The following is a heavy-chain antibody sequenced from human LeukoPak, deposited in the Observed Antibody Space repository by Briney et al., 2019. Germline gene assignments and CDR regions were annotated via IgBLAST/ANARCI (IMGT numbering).Heavy chain of an antibody. D-gene: IGHD3-10*02. Sequence: GGSLRLSCAASEFTISSNYMSWVRQAPGKGLEWVSVIYSGGSAYYADSVKGRFTISRDNSKNTLYLQMSSLRAEDTAVYYCAELGITMIGGVWGKGTTVTISS. CDR2: IYSGGSA. V-gene: IGHV3-66*01. CDR3: AELGITMIGGV. CDR1: EFTISSNY. J-gene: IGHJ6*04.